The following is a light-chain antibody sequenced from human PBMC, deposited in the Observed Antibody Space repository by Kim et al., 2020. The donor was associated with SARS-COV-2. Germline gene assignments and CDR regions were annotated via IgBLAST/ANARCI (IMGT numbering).Light chain of an antibody. J-gene: IGLJ3*02. CDR1: SLRSYY. CDR2: GKN. CDR3: NSRDSSGHHWV. V-gene: IGLV3-19*01. Sequence: SSELTQDPAVSVALGQTVRITCQGDSLRSYYASWYQQKPGQAPVLVIYGKNNRPSGIPDRFSGSYSGNTASLTITGAQAVDEADYYCNSRDSSGHHWVFG.